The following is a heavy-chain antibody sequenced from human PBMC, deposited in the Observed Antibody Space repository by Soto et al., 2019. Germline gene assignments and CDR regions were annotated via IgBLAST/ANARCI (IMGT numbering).Heavy chain of an antibody. CDR1: GCTFTDYA. Sequence: ASVKVSCKASGCTFTDYAITWVRQAPGQGLEWVGWISTSIGHTNYAQNFQGRVTMTTVSSTTTAYMELRNLRSDDTATYYCARSSYCSGGTCTNWFHPWGQGTLVTVSS. D-gene: IGHD2-15*01. CDR2: ISTSIGHT. J-gene: IGHJ5*02. V-gene: IGHV1-18*01. CDR3: ARSSYCSGGTCTNWFHP.